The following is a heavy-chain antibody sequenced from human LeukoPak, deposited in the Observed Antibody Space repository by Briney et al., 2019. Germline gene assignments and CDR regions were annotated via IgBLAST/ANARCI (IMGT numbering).Heavy chain of an antibody. Sequence: ASVKVSCKASGYTFTCYYMHWVRQAPGQGLEWMGRINPNSGGTNYAQKFQGRVTMTRDTSISTAYMELSRLRSDDTAVYYCARGDSRYSSGKKKAIDYWGQGTLVTVSS. CDR2: INPNSGGT. CDR3: ARGDSRYSSGKKKAIDY. V-gene: IGHV1-2*06. D-gene: IGHD6-19*01. CDR1: GYTFTCYY. J-gene: IGHJ4*02.